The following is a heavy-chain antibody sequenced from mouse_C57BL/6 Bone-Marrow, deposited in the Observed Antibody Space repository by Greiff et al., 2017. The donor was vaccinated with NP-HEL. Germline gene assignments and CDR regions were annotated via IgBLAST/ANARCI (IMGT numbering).Heavy chain of an antibody. CDR2: IDPSDSYT. D-gene: IGHD3-1*01. Sequence: VQLQQPGAELVRPGTSVKLSCKASGYTFTSYWMHWVKQRPGQGLEWIGVIDPSDSYTNYNQKFKGKATLTVDTSSSTAYMQLSSLTSEDSAVYYCARSGTSDYWGQGTTLTVSS. CDR1: GYTFTSYW. V-gene: IGHV1-59*01. J-gene: IGHJ2*01. CDR3: ARSGTSDY.